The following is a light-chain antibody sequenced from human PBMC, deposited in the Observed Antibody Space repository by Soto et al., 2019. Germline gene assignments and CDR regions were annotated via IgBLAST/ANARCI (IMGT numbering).Light chain of an antibody. J-gene: IGKJ2*01. CDR3: RQYGSSPSYT. V-gene: IGKV3-20*01. Sequence: IVLTQSPGTLSLSPGERATLSCRASQCVSSSSYLAWYQQKPGQAPRLLIYGASSRATGIPDRFSGSGSATDFTLTISRLEPEDYAVYYCRQYGSSPSYTFGQGTKLEIK. CDR2: GAS. CDR1: QCVSSSSY.